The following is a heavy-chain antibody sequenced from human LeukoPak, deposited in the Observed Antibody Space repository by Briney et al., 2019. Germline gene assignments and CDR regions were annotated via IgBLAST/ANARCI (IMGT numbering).Heavy chain of an antibody. Sequence: GGSLRLSCAASGFTFSSSWMSWVRQVPGKGLEWVANIKQDGSDKYYVDAVKGRFTISRDNTKNSLYLQMNSLRAEDTAVYYCARDRGKLDYWGQGTLVTVSS. J-gene: IGHJ4*02. V-gene: IGHV3-7*01. D-gene: IGHD3-10*01. CDR3: ARDRGKLDY. CDR2: IKQDGSDK. CDR1: GFTFSSSW.